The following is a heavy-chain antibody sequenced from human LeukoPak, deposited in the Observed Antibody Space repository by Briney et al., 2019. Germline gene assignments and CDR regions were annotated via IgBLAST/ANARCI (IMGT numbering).Heavy chain of an antibody. D-gene: IGHD1-26*01. CDR3: AREWELLRKYLYP. V-gene: IGHV1-2*02. CDR2: INPNSVGT. Sequence: KPGAAVKVSCKASGYTFTVYYLHSVRQAPGQGLYWMGWINPNSVGTTYAQNFKGRVTMTWDTSISTAYMELSRLRSDDTAVYYCAREWELLRKYLYPWGQGALVTVSS. J-gene: IGHJ1*01. CDR1: GYTFTVYY.